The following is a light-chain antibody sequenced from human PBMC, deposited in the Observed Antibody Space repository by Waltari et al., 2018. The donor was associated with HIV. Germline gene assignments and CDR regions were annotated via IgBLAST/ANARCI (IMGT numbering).Light chain of an antibody. J-gene: IGLJ1*01. V-gene: IGLV1-47*01. CDR2: RDN. Sequence: QSVLTQPPSASATPGQRVTIPCSGSSSNIGPNIVFWYQQFPGMAPKLLIFRDNERPSGVPDRFSGSRSGTSASLVISGLRSEDEAEYYCAAWDDSLNGFYVFGSGTRVTVL. CDR1: SSNIGPNI. CDR3: AAWDDSLNGFYV.